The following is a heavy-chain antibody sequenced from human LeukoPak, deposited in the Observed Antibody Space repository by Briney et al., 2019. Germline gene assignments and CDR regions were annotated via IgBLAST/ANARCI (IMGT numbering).Heavy chain of an antibody. Sequence: SQTLSLTCAISGDSVSSNSAAWNWIRQSPSRGLEWLGRTYYRSKWYNDYAVSVKSRITINPDTSKNQFSLQLNSVTPEDTAVYYCARDMSIAAAGSPRSLVHFDYWGQGTLVTVSS. D-gene: IGHD6-13*01. CDR2: TYYRSKWYN. J-gene: IGHJ4*02. CDR3: ARDMSIAAAGSPRSLVHFDY. V-gene: IGHV6-1*01. CDR1: GDSVSSNSAA.